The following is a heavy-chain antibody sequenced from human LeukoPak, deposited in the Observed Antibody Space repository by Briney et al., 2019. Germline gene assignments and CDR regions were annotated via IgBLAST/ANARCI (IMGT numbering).Heavy chain of an antibody. V-gene: IGHV1-2*06. CDR2: INPNSGGT. CDR3: AKTPLGYCVNGICYTGLLGWFDP. CDR1: GYTFTGYY. J-gene: IGHJ5*02. Sequence: ASVKVSCKASGYTFTGYYMHWVRQAPGQGLEWMGRINPNSGGTNYAQKFQGRVTMTRDTSISTAYMELSRLRSDDTAVYFCAKTPLGYCVNGICYTGLLGWFDPWGQGTLVTVSS. D-gene: IGHD2-8*01.